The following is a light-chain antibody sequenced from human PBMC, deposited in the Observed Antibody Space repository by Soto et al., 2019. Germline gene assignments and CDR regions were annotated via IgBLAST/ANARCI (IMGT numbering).Light chain of an antibody. CDR1: QSLVYSDGNTY. CDR2: NVS. J-gene: IGKJ5*01. CDR3: MQGTHWPPLT. Sequence: DVVLTQSPLSLPVTPGQPASISCRSSQSLVYSDGNTYLNWFHQLPGQSPRRLIYNVSKRDSGVTERFSGSGSGTDFTLQISRVEAADVGVYYCMQGTHWPPLTFGQGTRLEIK. V-gene: IGKV2-30*01.